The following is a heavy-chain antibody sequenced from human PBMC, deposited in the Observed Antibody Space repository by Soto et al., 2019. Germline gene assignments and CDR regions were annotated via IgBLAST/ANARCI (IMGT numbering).Heavy chain of an antibody. J-gene: IGHJ5*02. V-gene: IGHV1-69*13. CDR2: IIPIFGTA. CDR3: ASASQGIDSSGYYYGVNWFDP. D-gene: IGHD3-22*01. Sequence: SVKVSCKASGGTCSSYAISWVRQAPGQGLEWMGGIIPIFGTANYAQKFQGRVTITADESTSTAYMELSSLRSEDTAVYYCASASQGIDSSGYYYGVNWFDPWVQGTLVTVSS. CDR1: GGTCSSYA.